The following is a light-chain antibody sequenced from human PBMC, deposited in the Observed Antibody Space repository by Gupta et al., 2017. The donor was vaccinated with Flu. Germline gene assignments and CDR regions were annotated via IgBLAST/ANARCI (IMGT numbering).Light chain of an antibody. CDR3: AAWDDSLNGPL. CDR2: SNN. CDR1: SSNIGSNT. Sequence: QSVLTQPPPASGTPGQRVTISCSGSSSNIGSNTVNWYQQLPGTAPKLLIYSNNQRPSGVPDRFSGSKSGTSASLAISGLQSEDEADYYCAAWDDSLNGPLFGGGTKLTVL. V-gene: IGLV1-44*01. J-gene: IGLJ2*01.